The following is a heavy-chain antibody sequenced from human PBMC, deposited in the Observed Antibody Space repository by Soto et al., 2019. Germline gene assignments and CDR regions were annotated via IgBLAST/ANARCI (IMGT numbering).Heavy chain of an antibody. V-gene: IGHV4-59*12. J-gene: IGHJ4*02. CDR2: IYYSGST. CDR3: ARGGRTIFGRYFDY. CDR1: GGSLISYD. Sequence: SETLSLTCTVSGGSLISYDWSWIRQPPGKGLEWIGFIYYSGSTNYNPSLRSRVTISVDRSKNQFSLKLSSVTAADTAVYYCARGGRTIFGRYFDYWGKGTLVT. D-gene: IGHD3-3*01.